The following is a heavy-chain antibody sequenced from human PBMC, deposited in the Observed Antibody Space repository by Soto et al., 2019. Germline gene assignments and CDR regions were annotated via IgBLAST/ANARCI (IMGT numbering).Heavy chain of an antibody. Sequence: QLQLQESGPGLVKPSETLSLTCTVSAASISSSGYYWGWIRQSPGDGLAWIGSIYYSGNTYYNPSLKSRVTIAVDTSKNLFSLKLSSVTAADSAVYYCARHSTVTTGYFQHWGQGTLVTVSS. CDR3: ARHSTVTTGYFQH. CDR2: IYYSGNT. D-gene: IGHD4-17*01. J-gene: IGHJ1*01. CDR1: AASISSSGYY. V-gene: IGHV4-39*01.